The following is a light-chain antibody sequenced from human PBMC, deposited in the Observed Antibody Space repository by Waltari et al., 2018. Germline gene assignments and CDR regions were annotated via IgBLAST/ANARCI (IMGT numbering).Light chain of an antibody. Sequence: EIVMTQSPDSLAVSLGERATINCKSTQSVLYSSNNKNYLTWYQQTPGQPPQLLLYWASTRESGVPDRFSGSGSGTDFTLTISSLQAEDGAVYYCQQYYSSPPTFGQGTKVEIK. CDR3: QQYYSSPPT. V-gene: IGKV4-1*01. CDR1: QSVLYSSNNKNY. CDR2: WAS. J-gene: IGKJ1*01.